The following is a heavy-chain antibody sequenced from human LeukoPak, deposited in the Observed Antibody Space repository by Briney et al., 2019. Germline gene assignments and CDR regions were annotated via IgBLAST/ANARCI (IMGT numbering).Heavy chain of an antibody. J-gene: IGHJ4*02. CDR3: ARGDSPQDY. D-gene: IGHD3-22*01. CDR2: INPNSGGT. Sequence: ASVKVSCKASGYTFTGYYMHWVRQAPGQGLEWMGWINPNSGGTNYQGRVTMTRDTSISTAYMELRSLTSEDTAVYYCARGDSPQDYWGQGTLVTVSS. V-gene: IGHV1-2*02. CDR1: GYTFTGYY.